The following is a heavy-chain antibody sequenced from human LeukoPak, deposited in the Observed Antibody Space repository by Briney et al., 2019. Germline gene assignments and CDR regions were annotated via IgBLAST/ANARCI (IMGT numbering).Heavy chain of an antibody. V-gene: IGHV1-69*13. D-gene: IGHD4-23*01. Sequence: SVKVSCTASGSTFSIYAISWVRQAPGQGLEWMGGIIPIFGTANYAQKFQGRVTITADESTSTAYMELSSLRSEDAAVYYCASEEGGNPFWGQGTLVTVSS. J-gene: IGHJ4*02. CDR2: IIPIFGTA. CDR3: ASEEGGNPF. CDR1: GSTFSIYA.